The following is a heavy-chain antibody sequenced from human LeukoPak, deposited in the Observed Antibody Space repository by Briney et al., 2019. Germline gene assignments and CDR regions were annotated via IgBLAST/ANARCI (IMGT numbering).Heavy chain of an antibody. CDR3: ATQYYYGSGSYSYYFDY. V-gene: IGHV1-2*06. Sequence: ASVKVSCKASGYTFTGYYMHWVRQAPGQGLEWMGRINPNSGRTNYAQKFQGRVTMTRHLSISTAYMELSRLRSDDTAVYYCATQYYYGSGSYSYYFDYWGQGTLVTVSS. CDR2: INPNSGRT. CDR1: GYTFTGYY. D-gene: IGHD3-10*01. J-gene: IGHJ4*02.